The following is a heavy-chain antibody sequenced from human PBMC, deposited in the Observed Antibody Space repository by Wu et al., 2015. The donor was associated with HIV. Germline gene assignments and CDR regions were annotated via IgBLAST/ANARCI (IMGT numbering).Heavy chain of an antibody. CDR2: IIPIFGTA. CDR1: GGTFSSYA. CDR3: AREGRVVRGVITSYYFDY. D-gene: IGHD3-10*01. J-gene: IGHJ4*02. Sequence: QVQLVQSGAEVKKPGSSVKVSCKASGGTFSSYAISWVRQAPGQGLEWMGGIIPIFGTANYAQKFQGRVTITTDESTSTAYMELSSLRSEDTAVYYCAREGRVVRGVITSYYFDYWGQGTLVTVSS. V-gene: IGHV1-69*05.